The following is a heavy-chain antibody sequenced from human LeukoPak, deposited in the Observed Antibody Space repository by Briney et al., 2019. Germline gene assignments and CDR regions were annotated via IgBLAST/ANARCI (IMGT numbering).Heavy chain of an antibody. J-gene: IGHJ4*02. CDR1: GGSVTSYY. Sequence: SETLSLTCTVSGGSVTSYYWSWIRQPPGKGLEWIGNIYYAGSSNYNPSLKSRVTISVDTSKNQFSLKLSSVTAADTAVYYCARDYGDHPFDYWGQGTLVTVSS. CDR2: IYYAGSS. V-gene: IGHV4-59*02. D-gene: IGHD4-17*01. CDR3: ARDYGDHPFDY.